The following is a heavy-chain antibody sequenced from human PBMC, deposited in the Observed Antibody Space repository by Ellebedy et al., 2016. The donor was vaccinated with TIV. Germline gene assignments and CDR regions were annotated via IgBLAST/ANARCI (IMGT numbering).Heavy chain of an antibody. D-gene: IGHD1-14*01. Sequence: GESLKISCAASGFTFGSYWMSWVRQAPGKGLEWVSAISGSGGSTYYADSVKGRFTISRDNSKNTLYLQMNSLRAEDTAVYYCAKWEPREGYWGQGTLVTVSS. J-gene: IGHJ4*02. V-gene: IGHV3-23*01. CDR2: ISGSGGST. CDR3: AKWEPREGY. CDR1: GFTFGSYW.